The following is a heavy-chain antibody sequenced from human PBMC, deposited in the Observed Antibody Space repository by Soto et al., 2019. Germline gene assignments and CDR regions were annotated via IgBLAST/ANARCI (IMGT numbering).Heavy chain of an antibody. Sequence: SETLSLTCTVSGDSMNNFYWSWIRQPPGKTLEWIGNIFYTGSTTFNPSLESRITMSVDTSKNQFSLRLSSVSAADTAVYFCAKYRRTAAEGYTLDYWGRGTLVTVSS. CDR2: IFYTGST. CDR3: AKYRRTAAEGYTLDY. J-gene: IGHJ4*02. CDR1: GDSMNNFY. V-gene: IGHV4-59*01. D-gene: IGHD6-13*01.